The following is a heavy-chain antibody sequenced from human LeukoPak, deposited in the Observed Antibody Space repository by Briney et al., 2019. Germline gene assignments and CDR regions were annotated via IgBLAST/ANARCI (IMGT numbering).Heavy chain of an antibody. CDR3: ARFSRHSSGEYYYYGMDV. CDR2: ISYDGSNK. V-gene: IGHV3-30*14. D-gene: IGHD6-19*01. J-gene: IGHJ6*02. Sequence: PGRSLRLSCAASGFTFSSYAMHWVRQAPGKGLEWVAVISYDGSNKYYADSVKGRFTISRDNSKNTLYLQMNSLRAEDTAVYYCARFSRHSSGEYYYYGMDVWGQGTTVTVSS. CDR1: GFTFSSYA.